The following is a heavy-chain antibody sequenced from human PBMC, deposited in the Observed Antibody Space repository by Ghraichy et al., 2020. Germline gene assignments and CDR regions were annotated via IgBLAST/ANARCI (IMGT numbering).Heavy chain of an antibody. CDR1: GGSFSGYY. V-gene: IGHV4-34*01. J-gene: IGHJ6*02. CDR2: INHSGST. Sequence: SETLSLTCAVYGGSFSGYYWSWIRQPPGKGLEWIGEINHSGSTNYNPSLKSRVTISVDTSKSQFSLKLSSVTAADTAVYYCARGRRVTPGGDYYYGMDVWGQGTTVTVSS. D-gene: IGHD4-23*01. CDR3: ARGRRVTPGGDYYYGMDV.